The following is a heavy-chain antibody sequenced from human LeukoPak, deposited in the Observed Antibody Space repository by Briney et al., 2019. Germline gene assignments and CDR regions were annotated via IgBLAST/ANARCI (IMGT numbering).Heavy chain of an antibody. CDR3: ARDGTEDGTDSSPDY. J-gene: IGHJ4*02. CDR1: GFSFTTHA. CDR2: ISGSGGST. D-gene: IGHD6-19*01. V-gene: IGHV3-23*01. Sequence: GGSLRLSCVASGFSFTTHAMGWVRQAPGKGLEWVSHISGSGGSTKYSGSVKGRFTISRDNSKNTLYLQMNSLRAEDTAVYYCARDGTEDGTDSSPDYWGQGTLVTVSS.